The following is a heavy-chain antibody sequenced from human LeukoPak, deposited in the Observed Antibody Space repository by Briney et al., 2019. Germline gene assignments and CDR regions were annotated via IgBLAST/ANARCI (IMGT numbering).Heavy chain of an antibody. V-gene: IGHV4-59*01. Sequence: SETLSLTRTVSGGSISSYYWSWVRQPPGKGLEWIGYIYYSGSTNYNPSLKSRVTISVDTSKNQFSLKLSSVTAADTAVYYCARASQTTVTNWFDPWGQGTLVTVSS. CDR3: ARASQTTVTNWFDP. D-gene: IGHD4-17*01. J-gene: IGHJ5*02. CDR2: IYYSGST. CDR1: GGSISSYY.